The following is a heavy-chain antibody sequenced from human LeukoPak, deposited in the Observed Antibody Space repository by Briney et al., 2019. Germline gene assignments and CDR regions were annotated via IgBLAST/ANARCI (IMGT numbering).Heavy chain of an antibody. CDR1: GFTFSSYW. D-gene: IGHD3-3*01. CDR3: ARENDFWSGYYGPTWGLRVGSYSYYGMDV. V-gene: IGHV3-7*03. Sequence: PWGSLVLSSAASGFTFSSYWMSWVRQAPGKGLEWVANIKQDGSEKYYVDSVKGRFTISRDNAKNSLSLQMPSLRAEYTAVYYCARENDFWSGYYGPTWGLRVGSYSYYGMDVWGQGTTVTVS. J-gene: IGHJ6*02. CDR2: IKQDGSEK.